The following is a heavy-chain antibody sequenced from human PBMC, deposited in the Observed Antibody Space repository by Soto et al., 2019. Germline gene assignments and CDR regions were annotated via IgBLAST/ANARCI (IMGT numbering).Heavy chain of an antibody. J-gene: IGHJ4*02. Sequence: GASVKVSCKASGYSVKCYDIYWVRQATGQGLEWMGWINPGNGNTKYSQKFQGRVTITRDTSASAAYMELSSLRSEDTAVYYCARARGWYDFDHWGQGTLVTVSS. CDR1: GYSVKCYD. V-gene: IGHV1-3*01. CDR2: INPGNGNT. D-gene: IGHD6-19*01. CDR3: ARARGWYDFDH.